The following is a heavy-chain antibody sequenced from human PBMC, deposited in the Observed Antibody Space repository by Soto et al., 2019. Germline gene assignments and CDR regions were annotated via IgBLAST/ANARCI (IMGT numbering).Heavy chain of an antibody. Sequence: GASVKVSCKASGGTFSSYAISWVRQAPGQGLEWMGGIIPIFGTANYAQKFQGRVTISADESTSTAYMELSSLRDEDTAVYYCARDQPVDTIFGAYGMDVWGQGTTVTVSS. V-gene: IGHV1-69*13. J-gene: IGHJ6*02. CDR3: ARDQPVDTIFGAYGMDV. CDR2: IIPIFGTA. CDR1: GGTFSSYA. D-gene: IGHD3-3*01.